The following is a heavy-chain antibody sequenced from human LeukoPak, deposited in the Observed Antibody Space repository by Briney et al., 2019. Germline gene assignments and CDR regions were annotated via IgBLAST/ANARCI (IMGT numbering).Heavy chain of an antibody. CDR3: ATHHTGDEDLGAFDI. V-gene: IGHV1-24*01. CDR1: GYTLTELS. CDR2: FDPEDGET. D-gene: IGHD7-27*01. Sequence: ASVKVSCKVSGYTLTELSMHWVRQAPGKGLEWMGGFDPEDGETIYAQKFQGRVTMTEDTSTDTAYMELSSLRSEDTAVYYCATHHTGDEDLGAFDIWGQGTMVTVSS. J-gene: IGHJ3*02.